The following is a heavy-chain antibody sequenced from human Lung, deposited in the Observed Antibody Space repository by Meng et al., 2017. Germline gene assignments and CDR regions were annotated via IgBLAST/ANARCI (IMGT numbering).Heavy chain of an antibody. J-gene: IGHJ4*02. CDR1: GFTFSRNA. D-gene: IGHD4-17*01. CDR3: ARNNYGDYYFDY. Sequence: QWQLVGSWGGVVQPGRSLGLSCAASGFTFSRNAMHWVRQAPGKGLEWVAAISYDGSNQHYADSVKGRFTISRDNSENTLYLQMNSLRAEDTAVYYCARNNYGDYYFDYWGQGTLVTVSS. V-gene: IGHV3-30*01. CDR2: ISYDGSNQ.